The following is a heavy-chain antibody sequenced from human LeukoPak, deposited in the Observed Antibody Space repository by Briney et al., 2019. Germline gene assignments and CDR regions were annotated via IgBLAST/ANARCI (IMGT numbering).Heavy chain of an antibody. CDR1: GFTFDDYA. Sequence: PGGSLRLSCAASGFTFDDYAMHWVRQAPGKGLEWVSGISWNSGSIGYADSVKGRFTISRDNAKNSLYLQMNSLRAEDTALYYCAKLPYYDSSGYPFDYWGQGTLVTVSS. J-gene: IGHJ4*02. CDR2: ISWNSGSI. D-gene: IGHD3-22*01. V-gene: IGHV3-9*01. CDR3: AKLPYYDSSGYPFDY.